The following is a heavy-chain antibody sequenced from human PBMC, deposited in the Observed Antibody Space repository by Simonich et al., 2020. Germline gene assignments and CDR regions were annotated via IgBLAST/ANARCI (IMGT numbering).Heavy chain of an antibody. CDR2: ISSSSSYI. V-gene: IGHV3-21*01. D-gene: IGHD6-19*01. Sequence: EVQLVESGGGLVKPGGSLRLSCAASGFTFSSYSMNWVRQAPGKGLEWVSSISSSSSYIYYADSGKGRFTISRDNAKNSLYLQMNSLRAEDTAVYCCARWIAVAGTGAYVMDVWGQGTTVTVSS. J-gene: IGHJ6*02. CDR1: GFTFSSYS. CDR3: ARWIAVAGTGAYVMDV.